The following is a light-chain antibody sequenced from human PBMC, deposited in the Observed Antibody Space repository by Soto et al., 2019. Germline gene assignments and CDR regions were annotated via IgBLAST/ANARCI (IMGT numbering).Light chain of an antibody. V-gene: IGLV2-8*01. CDR3: SSYAGSTNFFHV. J-gene: IGLJ1*01. CDR1: SSDVGAYNY. CDR2: EVS. Sequence: LTQPPSASGSPGQSVTISCAGTSSDVGAYNYVSWYQQHPGKAPKLMIYEVSKRPSGVPDRFSGSKSGNTASLTVSGLQAEDEADYYCSSYAGSTNFFHVLGTGTKVTVL.